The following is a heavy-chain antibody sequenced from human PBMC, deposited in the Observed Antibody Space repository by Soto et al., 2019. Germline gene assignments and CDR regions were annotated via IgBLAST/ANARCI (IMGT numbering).Heavy chain of an antibody. V-gene: IGHV3-30*18. CDR1: GFTFSSYG. D-gene: IGHD4-17*01. J-gene: IGHJ3*02. CDR3: AKRDYGGNSVEGDAFDI. Sequence: PGGSLRLSCAASGFTFSSYGMHWVRQAPGKGLEWVAVISYDGSNKYYADSVKGRFTISRDNSKNTLYLQMNSLRAEDTAVYYCAKRDYGGNSVEGDAFDIWGQGTMVTVSS. CDR2: ISYDGSNK.